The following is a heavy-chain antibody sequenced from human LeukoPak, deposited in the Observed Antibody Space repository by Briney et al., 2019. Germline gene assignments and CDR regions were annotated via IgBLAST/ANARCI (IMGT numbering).Heavy chain of an antibody. Sequence: SVKVSCKACVGTFSSYAICWVRQAPGEGLEWIGGIIPIIGTANYAQKFQGRVTITADKSTSTASMELSSLSSEDTAVYYCARLVIHYYYYMDVWGKGTTVTVSS. CDR3: ARLVIHYYYYMDV. CDR2: IIPIIGTA. J-gene: IGHJ6*03. CDR1: VGTFSSYA. V-gene: IGHV1-69*06. D-gene: IGHD3-9*01.